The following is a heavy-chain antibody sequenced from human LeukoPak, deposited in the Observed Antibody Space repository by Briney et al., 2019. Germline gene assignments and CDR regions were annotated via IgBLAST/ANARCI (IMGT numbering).Heavy chain of an antibody. V-gene: IGHV4-39*07. CDR1: GGSISSGGYY. Sequence: KTSETLSLTCTVSGGSISSGGYYWGWIRQPPGKGLEWIGSIYYSGSTYYNPSLKSRVTISVDTSKNQFSLKLSSVTAADTAVYYCARGTGLRPDAFDIWGQGTMVTVSS. CDR2: IYYSGST. CDR3: ARGTGLRPDAFDI. D-gene: IGHD3-16*01. J-gene: IGHJ3*02.